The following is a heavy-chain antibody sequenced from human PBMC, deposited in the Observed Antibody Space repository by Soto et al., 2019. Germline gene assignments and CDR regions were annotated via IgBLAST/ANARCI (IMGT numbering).Heavy chain of an antibody. J-gene: IGHJ4*02. CDR3: ARDPGDF. D-gene: IGHD3-10*01. Sequence: QVQLVQSGAEVKKPGASVKISCMASGYTLIVFRIHWVRQAPGQRPEWMGWINPANGDTKYSQRFQARVTFTADTAASTVYMEMTSLRSEDTAVYYCARDPGDFWGQGTLVTVSS. CDR1: GYTLIVFR. V-gene: IGHV1-3*01. CDR2: INPANGDT.